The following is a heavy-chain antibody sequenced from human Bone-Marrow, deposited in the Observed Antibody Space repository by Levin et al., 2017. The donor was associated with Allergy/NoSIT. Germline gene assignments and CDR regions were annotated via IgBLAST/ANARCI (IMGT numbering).Heavy chain of an antibody. CDR3: AGAREDCSGGSCYPYYFDY. J-gene: IGHJ4*02. V-gene: IGHV4-31*03. CDR2: IYYSGST. CDR1: GGSISSGGYY. Sequence: SQTLSLTCTVSGGSISSGGYYWSWIRQHPGKGLEWIGYIYYSGSTYYNPSLKSRVTISVDTSKNQFSLKLSSVTAADTAVYYCAGAREDCSGGSCYPYYFDYWGQGTLVTVSS. D-gene: IGHD2-15*01.